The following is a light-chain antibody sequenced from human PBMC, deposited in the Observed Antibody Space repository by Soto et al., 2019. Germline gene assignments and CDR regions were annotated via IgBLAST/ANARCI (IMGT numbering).Light chain of an antibody. V-gene: IGKV3-11*01. CDR3: QQYHNWPPIT. Sequence: ESVLAHSPAPLSLSPGERATLSCRASQSVSSYLAWYQQKPGQPPRLLIYETSTRANGIPARFSGSGSGTDFTLSISSLQPGDVGIYSCQQYHNWPPITFGQGTRLEIK. CDR1: QSVSSY. J-gene: IGKJ5*01. CDR2: ETS.